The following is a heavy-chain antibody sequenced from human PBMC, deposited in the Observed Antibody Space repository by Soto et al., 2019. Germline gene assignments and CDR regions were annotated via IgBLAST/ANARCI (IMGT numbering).Heavy chain of an antibody. CDR2: ISSSSSYI. J-gene: IGHJ1*01. CDR1: GFTFSSYS. V-gene: IGHV3-21*01. D-gene: IGHD6-13*01. Sequence: LRLSCAASGFTFSSYSMNWVRQAPGKGLEWVSSISSSSSYIYYADSVKGRFTISRDNAKNSLYLQMNSLRAEDTAVYYCARDLIAATPTRHWGQGTLVTVSS. CDR3: ARDLIAATPTRH.